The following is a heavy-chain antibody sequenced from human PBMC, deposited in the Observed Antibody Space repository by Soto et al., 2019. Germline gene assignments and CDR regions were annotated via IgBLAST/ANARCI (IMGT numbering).Heavy chain of an antibody. CDR2: IYPGDSDT. CDR3: ARLRERLERWVCLDP. D-gene: IGHD1-1*01. J-gene: IGHJ5*02. Sequence: GESLKISFKGSGYSFTSYWIGWVRQMPGEGLEWMGIIYPGDSDTRYSPSFQCQDPISAHQSVSTAYRQWSSLKASDTAMYYCARLRERLERWVCLDPWGQGTLVTVSS. CDR1: GYSFTSYW. V-gene: IGHV5-51*01.